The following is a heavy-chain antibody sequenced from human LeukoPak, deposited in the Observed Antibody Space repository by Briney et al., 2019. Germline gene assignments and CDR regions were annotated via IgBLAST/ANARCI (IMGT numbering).Heavy chain of an antibody. CDR1: GFTFSSYG. Sequence: GGSLRLSCAASGFTFSSYGMHWVRQAPGKGLECVAFIRYDGSNKYYADSVKGRFTISRDNSKNTLYLQMNSLRAEDTAVYYCAKYPYYYDSSGYYAEYFQHWGQGTLVTVSS. CDR2: IRYDGSNK. V-gene: IGHV3-30*02. J-gene: IGHJ1*01. CDR3: AKYPYYYDSSGYYAEYFQH. D-gene: IGHD3-22*01.